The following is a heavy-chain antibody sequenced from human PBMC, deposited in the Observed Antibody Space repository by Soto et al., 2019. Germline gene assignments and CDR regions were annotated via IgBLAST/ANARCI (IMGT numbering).Heavy chain of an antibody. CDR2: ISGSGDDT. Sequence: EVQLLESGGGLVQPGGSLRLSCAASGFTFSNYAMSWLRQAPGKGLEWVSAISGSGDDTHYADSVEGRFTFSRDNSKNTLYLQMSSQRAEDTALYYCAKQVTGWYNDAFDIWGQGTMVTVSS. V-gene: IGHV3-23*01. CDR3: AKQVTGWYNDAFDI. J-gene: IGHJ3*02. D-gene: IGHD6-19*01. CDR1: GFTFSNYA.